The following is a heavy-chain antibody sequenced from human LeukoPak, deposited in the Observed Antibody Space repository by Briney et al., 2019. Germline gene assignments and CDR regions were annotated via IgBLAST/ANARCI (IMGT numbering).Heavy chain of an antibody. CDR3: AKAHYGELDY. CDR2: ISYDGSNK. Sequence: PGGSLRLSCAASGFTFSSYGMHWVRQAPVKVLEWVAVISYDGSNKYYADTVKGRFTISRDNSKNTLYLQMNSLRAEDTAVYYCAKAHYGELDYWGQGTLVTVSS. J-gene: IGHJ4*02. D-gene: IGHD4-17*01. V-gene: IGHV3-30*18. CDR1: GFTFSSYG.